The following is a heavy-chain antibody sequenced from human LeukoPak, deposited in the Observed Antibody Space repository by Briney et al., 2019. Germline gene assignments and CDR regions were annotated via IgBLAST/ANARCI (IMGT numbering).Heavy chain of an antibody. Sequence: SETLSLTCSVSGDSASPYFWSWMRQPPGGGLEWSGYVYSGTTNSNPSLKSRVTISTDTSKDQFYLNANSVTAAATAVYYCPRLTLGLYFDYWGQGNLVTVSS. CDR2: VYSGTT. V-gene: IGHV4-59*08. J-gene: IGHJ4*02. D-gene: IGHD2-21*02. CDR1: GDSASPYF. CDR3: PRLTLGLYFDY.